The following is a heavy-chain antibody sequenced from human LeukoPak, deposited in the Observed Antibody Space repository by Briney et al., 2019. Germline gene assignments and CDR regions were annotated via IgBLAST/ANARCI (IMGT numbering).Heavy chain of an antibody. CDR1: GFTFSSYG. CDR2: ISYDGSNK. V-gene: IGHV3-30*03. J-gene: IGHJ4*02. CDR3: ARASYDSSGSYYFDY. Sequence: TGGSLRLSCAASGFTFSSYGMHWVRQAPGKGLEWVAVISYDGSNKYYADSVKGRFTISRDNSKNTLYLQMNSLRAEDTAVYYCARASYDSSGSYYFDYWGQGTLVTVSS. D-gene: IGHD3-22*01.